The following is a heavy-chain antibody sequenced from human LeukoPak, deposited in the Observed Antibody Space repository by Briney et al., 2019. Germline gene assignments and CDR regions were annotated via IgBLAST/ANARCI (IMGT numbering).Heavy chain of an antibody. J-gene: IGHJ1*01. Sequence: PGGSLRLSCAASGFTFSSYWMHWVRQVPGKGLVWVSRINSDGSSTSYADSVKGRFTISRDNAKNTLYVQMNSLRAEDTAVYYCAKDWYSSSWGLFQHWGQGTLVTVSS. D-gene: IGHD6-13*01. CDR1: GFTFSSYW. V-gene: IGHV3-74*01. CDR3: AKDWYSSSWGLFQH. CDR2: INSDGSST.